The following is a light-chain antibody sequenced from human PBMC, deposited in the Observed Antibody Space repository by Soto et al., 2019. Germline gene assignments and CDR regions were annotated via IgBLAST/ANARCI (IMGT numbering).Light chain of an antibody. CDR3: LHYNTRSIA. V-gene: IGKV1-5*01. CDR1: ENIFKY. J-gene: IGKJ4*01. CDR2: AAS. Sequence: DIQMIQSPATLSASVGDRITITCRASENIFKYVAWYQQTSGSAPNLLIYAASDLESGVPSRFSGSGSGTEFSLTIDNLQPNDSATYYCLHYNTRSIAFGGGTKVDVK.